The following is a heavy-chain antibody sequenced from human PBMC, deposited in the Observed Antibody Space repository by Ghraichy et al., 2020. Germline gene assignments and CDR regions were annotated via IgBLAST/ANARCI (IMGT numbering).Heavy chain of an antibody. Sequence: SQTLSLTCTVSGYSISSGYFWGWIRHSPGRGLQWIGSISHRGSAYYSLSLGYRVTISRDTSKNQFSLQLSSVTAADTAVYYCARGGTPAYKYYFGLDVWGQGITVTVS. CDR2: ISHRGSA. V-gene: IGHV4-38-2*02. CDR3: ARGGTPAYKYYFGLDV. J-gene: IGHJ6*02. CDR1: GYSISSGYF. D-gene: IGHD5-24*01.